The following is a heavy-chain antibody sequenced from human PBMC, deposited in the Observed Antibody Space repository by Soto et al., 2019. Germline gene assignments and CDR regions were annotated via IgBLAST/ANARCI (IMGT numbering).Heavy chain of an antibody. CDR2: IYYTGTT. J-gene: IGHJ4*02. Sequence: SETLSLTCTVSGASISNYYWSWIRQPPGKGLEWIGYIYYTGTTIYNPSLMSRVTISIDTSKNQFSLKLSSVTAADTAVYYCARHVAVAGTVFDYWGQGILVTV. V-gene: IGHV4-59*08. D-gene: IGHD6-19*01. CDR1: GASISNYY. CDR3: ARHVAVAGTVFDY.